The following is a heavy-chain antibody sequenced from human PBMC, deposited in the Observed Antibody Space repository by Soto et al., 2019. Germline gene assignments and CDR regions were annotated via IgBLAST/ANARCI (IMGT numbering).Heavy chain of an antibody. Sequence: EVQLLESGGGLIQPGGSPRLSCTASGFTFINYAMNWVRQAPGKGLEWVSGTSGGGDVAFYADSVKGRFAISRDNSKNTLYLQMNSLRAEDTALYYCVKKSIGTVTNPVYWSFDLWGRGTLVTVSS. CDR1: GFTFINYA. CDR2: TSGGGDVA. CDR3: VKKSIGTVTNPVYWSFDL. J-gene: IGHJ2*01. D-gene: IGHD4-17*01. V-gene: IGHV3-23*01.